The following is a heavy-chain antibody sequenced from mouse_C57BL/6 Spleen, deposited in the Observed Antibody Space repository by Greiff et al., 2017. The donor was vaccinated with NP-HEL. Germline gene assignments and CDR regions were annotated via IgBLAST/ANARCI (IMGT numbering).Heavy chain of an antibody. D-gene: IGHD1-1*01. CDR2: IDPSDSET. Sequence: QVQLQQPGAELVRPGSSVKLSCKASGYTFTSYWMHWVKQRPIQGLEWIGNIDPSDSETHYNQKFKDKATLTVDKSSSTAYMQLSSLTSEDSAVYYCVYYGSSYGYFDVWGTGTTVTVSS. CDR1: GYTFTSYW. V-gene: IGHV1-52*01. CDR3: VYYGSSYGYFDV. J-gene: IGHJ1*03.